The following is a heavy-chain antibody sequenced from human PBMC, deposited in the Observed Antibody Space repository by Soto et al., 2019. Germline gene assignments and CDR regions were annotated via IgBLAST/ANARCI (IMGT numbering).Heavy chain of an antibody. CDR1: GFTFSSYA. CDR3: AKMTLVATSVVTRFDY. D-gene: IGHD5-12*01. J-gene: IGHJ4*02. V-gene: IGHV3-23*01. CDR2: ISGSGGST. Sequence: EVQLLESGGGLVQPGGSLRLSCAASGFTFSSYAMRWVRQAPGKGLEWVSAISGSGGSTYYADSVKGRFTISRDNSKNALYLQMNSLRAEDTAVYYCAKMTLVATSVVTRFDYWGQGTLVTVSS.